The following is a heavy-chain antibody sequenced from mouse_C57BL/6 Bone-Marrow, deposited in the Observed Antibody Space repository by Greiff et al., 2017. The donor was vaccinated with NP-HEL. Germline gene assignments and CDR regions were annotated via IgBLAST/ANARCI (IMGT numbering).Heavy chain of an antibody. J-gene: IGHJ2*01. CDR1: GYAFSSSW. Sequence: VKLVESGPELVKPGASVKISCKASGYAFSSSWMNWVKQRPGKGLEWIGRIYPGDGDTNYNGKFKGKATLTADKSSSTAYMQLSSLTSEDSAVYFCARETTVVATGGDYWGQGTTLTVSS. CDR2: IYPGDGDT. D-gene: IGHD1-1*01. V-gene: IGHV1-82*01. CDR3: ARETTVVATGGDY.